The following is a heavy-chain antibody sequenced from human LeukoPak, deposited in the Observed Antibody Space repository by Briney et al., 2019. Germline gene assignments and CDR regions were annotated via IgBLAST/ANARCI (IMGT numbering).Heavy chain of an antibody. CDR1: GGSISSSSYY. V-gene: IGHV4-39*01. Sequence: PSETLSLTCTVSGGSISSSSYYWGWIRHPPGKGLEWIGSIYYSGSTYYNPSLKSRVTISVDTSKNQFSLKLSSVTAADTAVYYCASRSGGIAAALLDYWGQGTLVTVSS. CDR2: IYYSGST. D-gene: IGHD6-13*01. CDR3: ASRSGGIAAALLDY. J-gene: IGHJ4*02.